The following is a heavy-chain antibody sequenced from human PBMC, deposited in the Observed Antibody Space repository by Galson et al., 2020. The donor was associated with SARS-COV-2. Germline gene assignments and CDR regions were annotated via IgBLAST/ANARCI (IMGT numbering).Heavy chain of an antibody. CDR1: GFTFSNFA. D-gene: IGHD3-3*01. CDR2: VNTGGGDT. Sequence: RGSLRLSCAASGFTFSNFAMTWVRQAPGKGLDWVSAVNTGGGDTQYADSVKGRFTISRDNSKNTLFLQMNSLRVEDTAIYYCAPYWSSSSRWFDPWGQGTLVTVSS. V-gene: IGHV3-23*01. J-gene: IGHJ5*02. CDR3: APYWSSSSRWFDP.